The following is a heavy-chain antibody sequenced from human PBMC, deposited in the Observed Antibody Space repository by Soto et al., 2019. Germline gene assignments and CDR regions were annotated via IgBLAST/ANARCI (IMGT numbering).Heavy chain of an antibody. V-gene: IGHV2-5*02. D-gene: IGHD3-22*01. Sequence: QITLKESGPTLVKPTQTLTLTCTFSGFSLSTSGVGVGWIRQPPGKALEWLALIYWDDDKRYSPSLKSRLTTATDTCKSQVVLTMTNMDPVDTATYYCAHSVLSYDSSGYFDYWGQGTLVTVSS. CDR2: IYWDDDK. CDR3: AHSVLSYDSSGYFDY. J-gene: IGHJ4*02. CDR1: GFSLSTSGVG.